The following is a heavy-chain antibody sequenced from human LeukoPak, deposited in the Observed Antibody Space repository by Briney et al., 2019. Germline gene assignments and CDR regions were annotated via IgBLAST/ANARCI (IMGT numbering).Heavy chain of an antibody. V-gene: IGHV3-48*02. CDR3: ARDFSGFCSSSSCANWFDP. CDR1: GFTFGDFG. Sequence: GGSLRLSCIASGFTFGDFGMNWVRQAPGKGLEWVSYISISARTIYYIDSVKGRFTISRDNAKNSLYLQMNSLRDEDTAVYYCARDFSGFCSSSSCANWFDPWGQGTLVTVSS. J-gene: IGHJ5*02. D-gene: IGHD2-2*01. CDR2: ISISARTI.